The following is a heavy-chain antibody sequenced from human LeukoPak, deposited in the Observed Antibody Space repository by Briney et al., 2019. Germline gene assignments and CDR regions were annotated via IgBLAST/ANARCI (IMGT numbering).Heavy chain of an antibody. Sequence: QPGGSLRLSCAASGFTFSTYWMHWVRQVPGKGLVWVSRVNREGTTSAYADSVKGRFTISRDNAKNSLYLQMNSLRAEDTAVYYCASRAAYSSSWSALDMWGQGTMLTVSS. CDR2: VNREGTTS. CDR1: GFTFSTYW. J-gene: IGHJ3*02. CDR3: ASRAAYSSSWSALDM. D-gene: IGHD6-13*01. V-gene: IGHV3-74*01.